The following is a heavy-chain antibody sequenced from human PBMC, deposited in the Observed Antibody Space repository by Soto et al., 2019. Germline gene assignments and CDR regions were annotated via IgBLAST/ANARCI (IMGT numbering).Heavy chain of an antibody. CDR3: AKDYGSTNPLAY. CDR2: VTGSGSRT. CDR1: GFTFGSYA. Sequence: EVQLLESGGGLVQPGGSLRLSCAASGFTFGSYAMSWVRQAPGKGLEFVSGVTGSGSRTYYADSVKGRFTISRDNSKNTLYLQMNSLGAEDTAVYYCAKDYGSTNPLAYWGQGTLVTVSS. J-gene: IGHJ4*02. V-gene: IGHV3-23*01. D-gene: IGHD2-2*01.